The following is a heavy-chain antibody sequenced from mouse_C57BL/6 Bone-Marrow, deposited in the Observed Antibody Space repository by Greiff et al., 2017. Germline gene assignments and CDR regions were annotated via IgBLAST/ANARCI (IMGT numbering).Heavy chain of an antibody. CDR3: AGRPWFAY. V-gene: IGHV1-81*01. Sequence: QVHVQQSGAELARPGASVKLSCKASGYTFTSYGISWVKQRPGHGLEWIGEIYPRSGNTYYNEKFKGKATLTADKSSRTAYLELRSLTSEDSAVXVSAGRPWFAYWGQGTLGTVSA. CDR1: GYTFTSYG. CDR2: IYPRSGNT. J-gene: IGHJ3*01.